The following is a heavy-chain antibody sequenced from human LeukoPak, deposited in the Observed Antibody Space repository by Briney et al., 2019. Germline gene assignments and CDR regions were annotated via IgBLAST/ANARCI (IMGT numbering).Heavy chain of an antibody. CDR2: INWNGGST. D-gene: IGHD3-3*01. J-gene: IGHJ4*02. Sequence: GGSLRLACAASGFTFDDYGMSWVRQAPGKGLEWVSGINWNGGSTGYADSVKGRFTISRDNAKNSLYLQMNSLRAEDTALYYCARDRGTYYDFWSGYPDYWGQGTLVTVSS. CDR3: ARDRGTYYDFWSGYPDY. CDR1: GFTFDDYG. V-gene: IGHV3-20*04.